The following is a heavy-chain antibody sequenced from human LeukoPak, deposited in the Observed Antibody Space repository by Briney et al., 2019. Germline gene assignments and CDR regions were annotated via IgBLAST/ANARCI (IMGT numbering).Heavy chain of an antibody. D-gene: IGHD3-10*01. Sequence: GASVKVSCKASGGTFSSYAISWVRQDPGQGLEWMGGIIPIFGTANYAQKFQGRVTITTDESTSTAYMELSSLRSEDTAVYYCASSGHRTAYYYYYYMDVWGKGTTVTVSS. CDR2: IIPIFGTA. J-gene: IGHJ6*03. CDR1: GGTFSSYA. CDR3: ASSGHRTAYYYYYYMDV. V-gene: IGHV1-69*05.